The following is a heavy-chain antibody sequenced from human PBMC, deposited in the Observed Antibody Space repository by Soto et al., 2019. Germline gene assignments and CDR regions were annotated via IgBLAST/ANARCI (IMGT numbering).Heavy chain of an antibody. Sequence: SETLSLTCAVYGGSFSGYYWSWIRQPPGKGLEWIGEINHSGSTNYNPSLKSRVTISVDTSKNQFSLKLSSVTAADTAVYYCASTMIVVQDWFDPWGQGTLVTV. CDR3: ASTMIVVQDWFDP. CDR2: INHSGST. D-gene: IGHD3-22*01. CDR1: GGSFSGYY. V-gene: IGHV4-34*01. J-gene: IGHJ5*02.